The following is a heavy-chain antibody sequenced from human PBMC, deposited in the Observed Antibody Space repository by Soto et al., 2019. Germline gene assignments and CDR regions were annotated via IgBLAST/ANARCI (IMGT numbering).Heavy chain of an antibody. Sequence: GGSLRLSCAASGFTFSSYGMHWVRQAPGKGLEWVAVISYDGSNKYYADSVKGRFTISRDNSKNTLYLQMNSLRAEDTAVYYCAKVGAYCGGDCSEDYYYGMDVWGQGTTVTVSS. V-gene: IGHV3-30*18. CDR3: AKVGAYCGGDCSEDYYYGMDV. D-gene: IGHD2-21*02. CDR2: ISYDGSNK. CDR1: GFTFSSYG. J-gene: IGHJ6*02.